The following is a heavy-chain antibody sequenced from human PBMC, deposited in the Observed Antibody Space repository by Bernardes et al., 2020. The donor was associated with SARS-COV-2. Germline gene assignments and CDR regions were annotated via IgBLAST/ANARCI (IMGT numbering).Heavy chain of an antibody. V-gene: IGHV3-23*01. CDR3: AKDYSVIGQAVYYYGLDV. J-gene: IGHJ6*02. Sequence: GGSLRLSCAASGFTFSSYAMSWVRQAPGKGLEWVSTISGSGDATYYADSVKGRFTISRDSSKNTLSLQMNSLRAEDTAVYYCAKDYSVIGQAVYYYGLDVWGQGTTVTVSS. D-gene: IGHD4-4*01. CDR2: ISGSGDAT. CDR1: GFTFSSYA.